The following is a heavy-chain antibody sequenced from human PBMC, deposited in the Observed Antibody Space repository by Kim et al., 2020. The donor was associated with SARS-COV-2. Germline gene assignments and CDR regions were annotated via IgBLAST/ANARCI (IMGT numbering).Heavy chain of an antibody. CDR1: GFTFSSYW. Sequence: GGSLRLSCAASGFTFSSYWMSWVRQAPGKGLEWVANINQDGSEKHYLDSVKGRFTISRDDSKNSLHLQMNSLRAEDTAVYYCARGGRAPGYWGQGTLVTV. V-gene: IGHV3-7*03. CDR3: ARGGRAPGY. J-gene: IGHJ4*02. CDR2: INQDGSEK.